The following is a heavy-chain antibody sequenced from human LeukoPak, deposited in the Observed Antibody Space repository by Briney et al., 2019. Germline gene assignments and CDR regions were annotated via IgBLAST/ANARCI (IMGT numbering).Heavy chain of an antibody. V-gene: IGHV4-31*03. Sequence: SETLSLTCTVSGGSISSGGYYWSWIRQHPGKGLEWFGYIYYSGSTYYNPSLKSRVTISVDTSKNQFSLKLSSVTAADTAVYYCARDQDSSGGPDAFDIWGQGTMVTVSS. CDR2: IYYSGST. D-gene: IGHD3-22*01. CDR3: ARDQDSSGGPDAFDI. J-gene: IGHJ3*02. CDR1: GGSISSGGYY.